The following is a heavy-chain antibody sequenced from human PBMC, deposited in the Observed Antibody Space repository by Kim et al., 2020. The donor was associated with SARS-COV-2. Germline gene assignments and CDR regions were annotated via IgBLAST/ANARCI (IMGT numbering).Heavy chain of an antibody. CDR1: GYSFTSYW. D-gene: IGHD3-9*01. CDR3: ARQAVLTGYWGYWYFDL. V-gene: IGHV5-51*01. Sequence: GESLKISCKGSGYSFTSYWIGWVRQMPGKGLEWMGIIYPGDSDTRYSPSFQGQVTISADKSISTAYLQWSSLKASDTAMYYCARQAVLTGYWGYWYFDLWGRGTLVTVSS. J-gene: IGHJ2*01. CDR2: IYPGDSDT.